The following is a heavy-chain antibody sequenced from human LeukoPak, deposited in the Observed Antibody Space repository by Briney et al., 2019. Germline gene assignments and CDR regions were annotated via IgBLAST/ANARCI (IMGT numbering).Heavy chain of an antibody. Sequence: GGSLRLSCAASGFTFSSYAMSWVRQAPGKGLEWVANINPDGSEKNYVDSVKGRFAISRDNAESSLFLQMNSLRAEDTSVYYCARAGGSSWADYWGQGTLVTVSS. J-gene: IGHJ4*02. V-gene: IGHV3-7*01. CDR3: ARAGGSSWADY. CDR1: GFTFSSYA. CDR2: INPDGSEK. D-gene: IGHD6-13*01.